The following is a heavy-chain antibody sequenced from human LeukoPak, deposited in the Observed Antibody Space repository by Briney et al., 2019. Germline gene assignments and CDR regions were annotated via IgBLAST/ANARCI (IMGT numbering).Heavy chain of an antibody. Sequence: PGGSLRLSCAASGFTFSSYGMHWVRQAPGKGLEWVAVISYDGSNKYYADSVKGRFTISRDNSKNTLYLQMNSLRAEDTAVYYCAKEGSPYSSPSGEVDYWGQGTLVTVSS. CDR3: AKEGSPYSSPSGEVDY. V-gene: IGHV3-30*18. CDR2: ISYDGSNK. CDR1: GFTFSSYG. J-gene: IGHJ4*02. D-gene: IGHD6-6*01.